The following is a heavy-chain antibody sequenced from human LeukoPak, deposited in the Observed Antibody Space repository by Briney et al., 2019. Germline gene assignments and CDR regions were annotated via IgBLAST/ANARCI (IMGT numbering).Heavy chain of an antibody. Sequence: SETLSLTCTVSGGSISSYYWSWIRQPPGKGLEWIGYIYYSGSTNYNPSLKSRVTISVDTSKNQFSLKLSSVTAADTAVYYSAREVIAAAGTRRFDYWGQGTLVTVSS. CDR3: AREVIAAAGTRRFDY. CDR2: IYYSGST. D-gene: IGHD6-13*01. J-gene: IGHJ4*02. CDR1: GGSISSYY. V-gene: IGHV4-59*01.